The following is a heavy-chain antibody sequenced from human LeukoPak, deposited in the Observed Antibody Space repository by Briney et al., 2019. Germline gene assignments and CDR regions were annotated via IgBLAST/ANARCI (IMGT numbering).Heavy chain of an antibody. CDR3: ASGDPMGDYVWGSYRSTGPFDY. Sequence: SETLSLTCTVSGGSISSRSYYWGWIRQPPGKGLEWIGKISDSGSTYYSPSLKSRVTISVDTSKNQFSLKLSSVTAADTAVYYCASGDPMGDYVWGSYRSTGPFDYWGQGTLVTVSS. CDR1: GGSISSRSYY. V-gene: IGHV4-39*01. D-gene: IGHD3-16*02. J-gene: IGHJ4*02. CDR2: ISDSGST.